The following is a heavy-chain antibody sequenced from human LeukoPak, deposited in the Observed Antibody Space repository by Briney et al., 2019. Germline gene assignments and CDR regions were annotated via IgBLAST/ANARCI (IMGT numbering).Heavy chain of an antibody. D-gene: IGHD3-10*02. CDR3: AELGITMIGGV. CDR2: INSDGINT. CDR1: GFTFSNYW. V-gene: IGHV3-74*01. Sequence: GGSLRLSCAASGFTFSNYWMHWVRQAPGKGLVWVSRINSDGINTSYADSVKGRFTISRDNAKNTLNLQMNSLRAEDTAVYYCAELGITMIGGVWGKGTTVTVSS. J-gene: IGHJ6*04.